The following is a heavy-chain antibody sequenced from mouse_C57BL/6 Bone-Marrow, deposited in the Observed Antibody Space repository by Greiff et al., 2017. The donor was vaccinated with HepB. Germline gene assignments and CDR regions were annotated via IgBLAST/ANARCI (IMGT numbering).Heavy chain of an antibody. D-gene: IGHD4-1*01. Sequence: EVKLLESGPGLVKPSQSLSLTCSVTGYSITSGYYWNWIRQFPGNKLEWMGYISYDGSNNYNPSLKNRISITRDTSKNQFFLKLNSVTTEDTATYYCAELFFAYWGQGTLVTVSA. V-gene: IGHV3-6*01. J-gene: IGHJ3*01. CDR2: ISYDGSN. CDR1: GYSITSGYY. CDR3: AELFFAY.